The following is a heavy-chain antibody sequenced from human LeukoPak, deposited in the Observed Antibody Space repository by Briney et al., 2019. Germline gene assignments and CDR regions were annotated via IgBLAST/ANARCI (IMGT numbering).Heavy chain of an antibody. CDR2: ISDDGSNK. CDR1: GFTFSSYA. V-gene: IGHV3-30-3*02. J-gene: IGHJ4*02. Sequence: GRSLRLSCAASGFTFSSYAMHWVRQAPGKGLEWVAVISDDGSNKYYADSVKGRFTISRDNSKNTLYLQMNSLRAEDTAVYYCAKCQLGIAAAGFDYWGQGTLVTVSS. D-gene: IGHD6-13*01. CDR3: AKCQLGIAAAGFDY.